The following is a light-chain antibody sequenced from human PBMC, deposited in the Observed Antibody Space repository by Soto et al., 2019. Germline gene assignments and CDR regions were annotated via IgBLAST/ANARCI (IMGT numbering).Light chain of an antibody. CDR1: SSDVGGYNY. V-gene: IGLV2-14*01. Sequence: QSVLAQPASVSGSPGQSITISCTGTSSDVGGYNYVSWYQQHPGKAPKLMIYEVSNRPSGVSNRFSGSKSGNPASLTISGLQAEDEADYYCSSYTSSSTPLYVFGXGTKVTVL. CDR3: SSYTSSSTPLYV. J-gene: IGLJ1*01. CDR2: EVS.